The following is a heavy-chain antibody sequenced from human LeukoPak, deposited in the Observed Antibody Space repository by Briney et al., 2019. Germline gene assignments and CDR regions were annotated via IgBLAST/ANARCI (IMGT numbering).Heavy chain of an antibody. CDR3: AREGEYYDSSGYYFHAFDI. V-gene: IGHV3-30-3*01. CDR2: ISYDGSNK. Sequence: GGSLRLSCAASGFTFSSYAMHWVRQAPGKGLGWVAVISYDGSNKYYADSVKGRFTISRDNSKNTLYLQMNSLRAEDTAVYYCAREGEYYDSSGYYFHAFDIWGQGTMVTVSS. D-gene: IGHD3-22*01. CDR1: GFTFSSYA. J-gene: IGHJ3*02.